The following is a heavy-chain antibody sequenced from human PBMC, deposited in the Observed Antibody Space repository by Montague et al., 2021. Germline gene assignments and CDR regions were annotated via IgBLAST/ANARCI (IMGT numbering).Heavy chain of an antibody. CDR3: ARVFSSWYVGWFDP. D-gene: IGHD6-13*01. CDR1: GASITSNIYH. CDR2: IYYSGNS. V-gene: IGHV4-39*07. Sequence: SETLSPTCTVSGASITSNIYHCGWIRHSPGKGLEWIGSIYYSGNSFYQPSLKSRITMAVDTSKNQFSLKLSSVTAADTAIYYCARVFSSWYVGWFDPGAREPWSPSPQ. J-gene: IGHJ5*02.